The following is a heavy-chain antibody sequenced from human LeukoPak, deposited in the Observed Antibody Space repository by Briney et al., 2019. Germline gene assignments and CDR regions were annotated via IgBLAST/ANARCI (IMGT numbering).Heavy chain of an antibody. J-gene: IGHJ5*02. CDR3: ARGGYSYDFDP. D-gene: IGHD5-18*01. Sequence: ASVKVSCKVSGYSFTTYYIHWVRQAPGQGLEWMGLIRPSGGSTNYAQRFQGRFTITRDTSASTAYMELSSLRSEDMAVYYCARGGYSYDFDPWGQGTLVTVSS. CDR2: IRPSGGST. V-gene: IGHV1-46*01. CDR1: GYSFTTYY.